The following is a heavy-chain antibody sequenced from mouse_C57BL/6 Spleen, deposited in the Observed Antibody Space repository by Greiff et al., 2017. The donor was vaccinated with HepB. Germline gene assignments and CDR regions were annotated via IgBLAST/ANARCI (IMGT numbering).Heavy chain of an antibody. V-gene: IGHV7-3*01. CDR1: GFTFTDYY. CDR2: IRNKANGYTT. CDR3: ARPYYRYWYFDV. D-gene: IGHD1-1*02. J-gene: IGHJ1*03. Sequence: EVKVEESGGGLVQPGGSLSLSCAASGFTFTDYYMSWVRQPPGKALEWLGFIRNKANGYTTEYSASVKGRFTISRDTSQSILYLQMNALRAEDSATYYCARPYYRYWYFDVWGTGTTVTVSS.